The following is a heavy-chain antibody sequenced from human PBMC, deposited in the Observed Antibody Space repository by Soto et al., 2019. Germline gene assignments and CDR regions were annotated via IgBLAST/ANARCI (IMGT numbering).Heavy chain of an antibody. J-gene: IGHJ5*02. CDR2: ISAYNGNT. CDR1: GYTFTSYG. Sequence: ASVKVSCKASGYTFTSYGISWVRQAPGQGLEWMGWISAYNGNTNYAQKLQGRVTMTTDTSTSTAYMELRSLRSDDTAVYYCAIDGPTIARGWFDPWGQGTLVPVSS. D-gene: IGHD6-13*01. V-gene: IGHV1-18*01. CDR3: AIDGPTIARGWFDP.